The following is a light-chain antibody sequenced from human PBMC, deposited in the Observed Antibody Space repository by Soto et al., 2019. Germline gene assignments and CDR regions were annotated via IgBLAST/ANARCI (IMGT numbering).Light chain of an antibody. Sequence: DIQLTQSPSALSASVGDRVTITCRASQTISDSLAWYQQKPGKAPDLLISDVSSLERGVASRFSGSGSGTEFTLTISSLQPEDYATYYCQQSYSTTWTFGQGTKVDI. CDR3: QQSYSTTWT. J-gene: IGKJ1*01. V-gene: IGKV1-5*01. CDR1: QTISDS. CDR2: DVS.